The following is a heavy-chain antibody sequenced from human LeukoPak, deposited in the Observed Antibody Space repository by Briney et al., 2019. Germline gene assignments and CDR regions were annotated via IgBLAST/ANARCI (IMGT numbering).Heavy chain of an antibody. V-gene: IGHV3-7*05. CDR1: GFTFSNYW. J-gene: IGHJ4*02. D-gene: IGHD2-15*01. CDR3: ARDQRWFDY. Sequence: GGSLRLSCAASGFTFSNYWMMWVRQAPGKGLEWVANIKQDGGQKNYVDSVKGRFTIPRDNAKNSVYLQMNSLRAEDTAVYYCARDQRWFDYWGQGTLVTVSS. CDR2: IKQDGGQK.